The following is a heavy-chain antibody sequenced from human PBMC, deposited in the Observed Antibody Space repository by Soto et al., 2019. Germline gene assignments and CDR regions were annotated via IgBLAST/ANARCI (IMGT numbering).Heavy chain of an antibody. CDR1: GGSISSSSYY. Sequence: PSETLSLTCTVSGGSISSSSYYWGWIRQPPGKGLEWIGSIYYSGSTYYNPSLKSRVTISVDTSKNQFSLKLSSVTAADTAVYYCARHMGSFSTFDYWGQGTLVTVSS. J-gene: IGHJ4*02. CDR3: ARHMGSFSTFDY. CDR2: IYYSGST. D-gene: IGHD1-26*01. V-gene: IGHV4-39*01.